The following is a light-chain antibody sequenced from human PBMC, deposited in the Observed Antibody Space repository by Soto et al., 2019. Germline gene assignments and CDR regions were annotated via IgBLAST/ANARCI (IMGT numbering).Light chain of an antibody. CDR1: SSDVGCYNY. Sequence: QSALTQPRSVSGSPGQSVTISCTGTSSDVGCYNYVSWYQQHPGNAPKLMIYDVSKRPSGVPDRFSGSKSANTASLTISGLQAEDEADYYCCSYAGTYTLVFGGGTKLTVL. V-gene: IGLV2-11*01. CDR3: CSYAGTYTLV. CDR2: DVS. J-gene: IGLJ2*01.